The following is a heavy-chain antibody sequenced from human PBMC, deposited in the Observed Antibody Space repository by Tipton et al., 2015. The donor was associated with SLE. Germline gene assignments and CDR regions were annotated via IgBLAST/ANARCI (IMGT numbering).Heavy chain of an antibody. J-gene: IGHJ2*01. CDR1: GGSFSGYY. D-gene: IGHD3-3*01. V-gene: IGHV4-34*01. Sequence: TLSLTCAVYGGSFSGYYWSWIRQPPGKGLEWIGSIYYSGSTYYNPSLKSRVTISVDTSKNQFSLKLSSVTAADTAVYYCARGRSGPGWYFDLWGRGTLVTVSS. CDR2: IYYSGST. CDR3: ARGRSGPGWYFDL.